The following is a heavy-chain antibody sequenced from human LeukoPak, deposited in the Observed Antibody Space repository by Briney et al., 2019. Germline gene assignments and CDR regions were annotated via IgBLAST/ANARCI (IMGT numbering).Heavy chain of an antibody. CDR1: GFTFDDYG. D-gene: IGHD3-9*01. Sequence: GGSLRLSCAASGFTFDDYGMSWVRQAPGKGLEWVSGINWNGGSTGYADSVKGRFTISRDNAKNSLYLQMNSLRAEDTALYYCARESYDILNGYYNVDYWGQGTLATVSS. V-gene: IGHV3-20*04. J-gene: IGHJ4*02. CDR3: ARESYDILNGYYNVDY. CDR2: INWNGGST.